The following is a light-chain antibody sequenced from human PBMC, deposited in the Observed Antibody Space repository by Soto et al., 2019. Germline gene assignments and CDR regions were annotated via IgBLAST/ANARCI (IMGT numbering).Light chain of an antibody. Sequence: IVWTQSPCTLSLSPLERATLSFMASQSVSYYLAWYQQKPGQAPRLLIYDASSRATGIPDRFSGSGSGTDFTLTISRLEPEDFAVYYCQQYGSSPWTFGQGTKVDIK. V-gene: IGKV3-20*01. CDR1: QSVSYY. J-gene: IGKJ1*01. CDR3: QQYGSSPWT. CDR2: DAS.